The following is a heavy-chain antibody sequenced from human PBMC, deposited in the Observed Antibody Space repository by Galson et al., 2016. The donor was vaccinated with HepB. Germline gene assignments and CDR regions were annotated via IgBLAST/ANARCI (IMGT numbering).Heavy chain of an antibody. Sequence: SVKVSCKASGYTFNTYNMHWVRQAPGQGLEWMGIIKPSGGNTIYAQKFQDRTTMTRDTSTSAVYMELISLRSGDTAVYYCAREFDHSFYFDYWGQGTLLTVSS. J-gene: IGHJ4*02. V-gene: IGHV1-46*02. CDR3: AREFDHSFYFDY. D-gene: IGHD1-14*01. CDR2: IKPSGGNT. CDR1: GYTFNTYN.